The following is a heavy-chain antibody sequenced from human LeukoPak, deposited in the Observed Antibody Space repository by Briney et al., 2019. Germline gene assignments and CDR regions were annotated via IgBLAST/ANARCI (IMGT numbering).Heavy chain of an antibody. Sequence: WASVKVSCKASGYTFTSYGISWVRQAPGQGLEWMGWISAYNGNTNYAQKLQGRVTMTTDTSTSTAYMELRSLRSDDTAVYYCARETGTGDYHYGMDVWGKGTTVTVSS. V-gene: IGHV1-18*04. CDR1: GYTFTSYG. CDR2: ISAYNGNT. CDR3: ARETGTGDYHYGMDV. D-gene: IGHD1-1*01. J-gene: IGHJ6*04.